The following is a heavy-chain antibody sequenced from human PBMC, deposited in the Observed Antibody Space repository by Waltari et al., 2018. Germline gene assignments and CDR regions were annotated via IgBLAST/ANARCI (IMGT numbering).Heavy chain of an antibody. J-gene: IGHJ4*02. D-gene: IGHD2-15*01. CDR3: VRGAVDN. Sequence: EVQLVASGGGLVQPGGSLRLSCAASGFTFSTHWMSWARKAPGKGVEWVANIKQDGSEKYYVDSVKGRFTISRDNAKNSLYLQMNSLRAEDSAVYHCVRGAVDNWGQGTLVTVSS. CDR1: GFTFSTHW. V-gene: IGHV3-7*01. CDR2: IKQDGSEK.